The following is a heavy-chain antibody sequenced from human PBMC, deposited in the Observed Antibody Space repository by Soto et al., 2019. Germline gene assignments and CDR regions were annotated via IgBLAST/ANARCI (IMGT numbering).Heavy chain of an antibody. CDR1: GGTFSSYA. CDR2: IIPIFGTA. Sequence: SVKVSCKASGGTFSSYAISWVRQAPGQGLEWMGGIIPIFGTANYAQKLQGRVKITADESTSTAYMELSSLRSEDTALYYCARVGTDYYDSSGYYRYWGQGTLVTVSS. J-gene: IGHJ4*02. V-gene: IGHV1-69*13. D-gene: IGHD3-22*01. CDR3: ARVGTDYYDSSGYYRY.